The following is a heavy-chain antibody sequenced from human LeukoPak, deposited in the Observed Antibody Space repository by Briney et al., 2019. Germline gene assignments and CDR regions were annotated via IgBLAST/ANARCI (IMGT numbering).Heavy chain of an antibody. Sequence: SETLSLTCTVSGGSISSYYWSWIRQPPGKGLEWIGYIYPSGSTKYNPSLKRRVNISVDTSKNKFSLKLSSVTAADTAVYYCARHGRDGYNVFDYWGRGTLVTVSS. CDR1: GGSISSYY. CDR2: IYPSGST. CDR3: ARHGRDGYNVFDY. D-gene: IGHD5-24*01. J-gene: IGHJ4*02. V-gene: IGHV4-4*09.